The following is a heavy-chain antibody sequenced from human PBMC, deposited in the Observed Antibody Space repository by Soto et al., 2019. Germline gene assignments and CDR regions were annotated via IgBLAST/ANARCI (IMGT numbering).Heavy chain of an antibody. CDR2: IIPMFDTP. Sequence: QVQLVQSETEVKKPGSAVKVSCKASGGTFNTYAMNWVRQAPGQGLEWMGGIIPMFDTPRYAQKFQGRVTITVDEFKTTSYIELSSVRSDDTSVYYCTRGIGSGGVIGGFDYWGQGTLVTVSS. CDR3: TRGIGSGGVIGGFDY. J-gene: IGHJ4*02. CDR1: GGTFNTYA. V-gene: IGHV1-69*01. D-gene: IGHD3-16*02.